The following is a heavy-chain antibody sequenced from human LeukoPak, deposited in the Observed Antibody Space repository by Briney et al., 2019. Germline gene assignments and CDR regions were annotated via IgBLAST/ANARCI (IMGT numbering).Heavy chain of an antibody. D-gene: IGHD5-18*01. CDR1: GYTFTSYG. V-gene: IGHV1-18*01. J-gene: IGHJ4*02. Sequence: ASVKVSCKASGYTFTSYGISWVRQAPGQGLEWMGWISAYNGNTNYAQKLQGRVTMTTDTSTSTAYMELSSLRSEDTAVYYCAQGPRGYSYGMIDYWGQGTLVTVSS. CDR2: ISAYNGNT. CDR3: AQGPRGYSYGMIDY.